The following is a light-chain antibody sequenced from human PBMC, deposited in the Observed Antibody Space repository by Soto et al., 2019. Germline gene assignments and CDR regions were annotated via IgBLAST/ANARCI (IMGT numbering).Light chain of an antibody. V-gene: IGKV2-28*01. CDR1: QSLQHSNGYNY. CDR2: LGS. Sequence: DIVMTQSPLSLPVTPGEPASISCRSSQSLQHSNGYNYLDWYLQKPGQSPQLLIYLGSKWASGVPDRFSGSGSGTDFTLTISRVEAEDVGVYYCMQALQTPFTFGGGTKVDIK. CDR3: MQALQTPFT. J-gene: IGKJ4*01.